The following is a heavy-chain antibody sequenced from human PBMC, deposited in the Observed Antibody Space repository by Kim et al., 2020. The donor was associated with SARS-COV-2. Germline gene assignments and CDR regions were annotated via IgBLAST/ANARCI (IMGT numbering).Heavy chain of an antibody. CDR2: ISYDGSNK. J-gene: IGHJ4*01. D-gene: IGHD2-2*01. CDR1: GFTFSSYG. CDR3: AKAWVPYCSSTSCYPFD. V-gene: IGHV3-30*18. Sequence: GGSLRLSCAASGFTFSSYGMHWVRQAPGKGLEWVAVISYDGSNKYYADSVKGRFTISRDNSKNTLYLQMNSLRAEDTAVYYCAKAWVPYCSSTSCYPFD.